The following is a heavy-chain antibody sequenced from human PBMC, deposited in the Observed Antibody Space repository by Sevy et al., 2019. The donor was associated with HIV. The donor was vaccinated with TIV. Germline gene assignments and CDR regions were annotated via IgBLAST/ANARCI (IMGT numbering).Heavy chain of an antibody. CDR2: ISFDGSNK. J-gene: IGHJ4*02. D-gene: IGHD6-6*01. V-gene: IGHV3-30*03. CDR1: GFTFGGYG. Sequence: GGSLRLSCAASGFTFGGYGMHWVRQAPGKGLEWVSLISFDGSNKDYADSVKGRFTISRDNSKNKLYLQMNHLSVEDLAMYYCTRERQGYSSSSFYWGQGTLVTVSS. CDR3: TRERQGYSSSSFY.